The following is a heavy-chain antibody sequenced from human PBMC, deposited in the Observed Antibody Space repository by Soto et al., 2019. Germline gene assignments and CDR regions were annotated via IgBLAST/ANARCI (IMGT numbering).Heavy chain of an antibody. Sequence: QVQLAESGGGVVQPGRSLRLSCAASGFTFSSYGMHWVRQAPGKGLEWVAVIWYDGSNKYYADSVKGRFTISRDNSKNTLYLQMNSLRAEDTAVYYCARGYSEDDYGEVGYFDYWGQGTLVTVSS. CDR2: IWYDGSNK. V-gene: IGHV3-33*01. CDR1: GFTFSSYG. D-gene: IGHD4-17*01. J-gene: IGHJ4*02. CDR3: ARGYSEDDYGEVGYFDY.